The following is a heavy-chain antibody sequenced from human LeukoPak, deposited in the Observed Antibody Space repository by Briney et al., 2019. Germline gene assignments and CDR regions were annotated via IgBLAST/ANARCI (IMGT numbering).Heavy chain of an antibody. J-gene: IGHJ4*02. CDR3: AREYCSGGTCYVKPDY. CDR2: IYSSGRT. D-gene: IGHD2-15*01. V-gene: IGHV4-59*11. Sequence: SETQSLTCMLSGHIHTGQYCLLYRQPPAKALEWMEHIYSSGRTNYNHSLNSRVTMSVDTSKGQFSLRLTSVTAADTAVYYCAREYCSGGTCYVKPDYWGQGTLVTVSS. CDR1: GHIHTGQY.